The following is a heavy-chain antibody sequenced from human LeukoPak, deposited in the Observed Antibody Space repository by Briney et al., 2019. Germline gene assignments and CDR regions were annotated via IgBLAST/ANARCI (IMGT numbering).Heavy chain of an antibody. CDR3: ARAAYSSGWYGLHYYYYMDV. J-gene: IGHJ6*03. D-gene: IGHD6-19*01. V-gene: IGHV3-7*01. CDR2: IKQDGSEK. Sequence: GGSLRLSCAASGFTFSSYWMSWVRQAPGKGLEWVANIKQDGSEKYYVDSVKGRFTISRDNAKNSLYLQMNSLRAEDTAVYYCARAAYSSGWYGLHYYYYMDVWGKGTTVTISS. CDR1: GFTFSSYW.